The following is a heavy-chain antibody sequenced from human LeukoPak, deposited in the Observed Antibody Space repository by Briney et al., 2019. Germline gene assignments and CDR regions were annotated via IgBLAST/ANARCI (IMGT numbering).Heavy chain of an antibody. CDR1: GYTFTTYG. Sequence: GASVKVSCKASGYTFTTYGINWVRQAPGQGLEWMGWISAYNGNTNYAQNLQGRVTLTTDTSASTAYMELRSLRSDDTAVYYCARYLIVVRPGWFDPWGQGTLVIVSS. D-gene: IGHD6-6*01. J-gene: IGHJ5*02. V-gene: IGHV1-18*01. CDR2: ISAYNGNT. CDR3: ARYLIVVRPGWFDP.